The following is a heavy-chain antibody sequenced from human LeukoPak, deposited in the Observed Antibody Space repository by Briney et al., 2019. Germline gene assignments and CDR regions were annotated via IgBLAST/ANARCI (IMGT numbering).Heavy chain of an antibody. J-gene: IGHJ4*02. Sequence: GGSLRLSCAASGFTFSSYAMSWVRQAPGKGLEWVSAISGSGGSTYYADSVKGRFTISRDNSKNTLYLQMNSLRAEDTAVYYCAKGVESTYYYDSSGYAPFFDYWGQGTLVTVSS. CDR1: GFTFSSYA. V-gene: IGHV3-23*01. CDR3: AKGVESTYYYDSSGYAPFFDY. CDR2: ISGSGGST. D-gene: IGHD3-22*01.